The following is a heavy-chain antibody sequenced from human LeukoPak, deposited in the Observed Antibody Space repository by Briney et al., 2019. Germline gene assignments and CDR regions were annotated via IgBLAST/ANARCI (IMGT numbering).Heavy chain of an antibody. Sequence: ASVKVSCKASGYTFTDYGISWVRQPPGQGLEWMGWISAYNGHTNYAQKLQDRVTLTTDTSTTTSYMELRSLRSDDTALYYCARRERWLPRGSYFDYWGQGTLVTVSS. J-gene: IGHJ4*02. CDR2: ISAYNGHT. CDR3: ARRERWLPRGSYFDY. V-gene: IGHV1-18*01. CDR1: GYTFTDYG. D-gene: IGHD3-16*01.